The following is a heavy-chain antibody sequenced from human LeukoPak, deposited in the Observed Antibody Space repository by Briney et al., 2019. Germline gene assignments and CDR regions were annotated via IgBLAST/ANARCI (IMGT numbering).Heavy chain of an antibody. CDR2: IIGTGGNT. CDR1: GFTFSSYA. D-gene: IGHD7-27*01. CDR3: AALGPPIDF. V-gene: IGHV3-23*01. Sequence: GGSLRLSCAASGFTFSSYAMNWVRQAPGKGLEWVSAIIGTGGNTDYADSVKGRFTISRDNSKNTLYLQMNSLRADDTAVYYCAALGPPIDFWGQGTLVTVSS. J-gene: IGHJ4*02.